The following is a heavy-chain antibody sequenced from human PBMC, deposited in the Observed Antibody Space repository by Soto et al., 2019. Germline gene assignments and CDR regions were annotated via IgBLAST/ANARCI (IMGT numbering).Heavy chain of an antibody. CDR1: GFTFSSYG. J-gene: IGHJ4*02. CDR3: AKDYQSGYYFDY. Sequence: SLRLSCAASGFTFSSYGMHWVRQAPGKGLEWVAVISYDGSNKYYADSVKGRFTISRDNSKNTLYLQMNSLRAEDTAVYYCAKDYQSGYYFDYWGQGILVTVSS. V-gene: IGHV3-30*18. D-gene: IGHD3-16*02. CDR2: ISYDGSNK.